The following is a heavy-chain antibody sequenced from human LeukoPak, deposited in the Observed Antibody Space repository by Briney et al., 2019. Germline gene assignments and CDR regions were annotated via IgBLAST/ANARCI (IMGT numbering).Heavy chain of an antibody. D-gene: IGHD3-3*01. CDR1: GFTFSSYG. CDR2: ISYDGSNK. Sequence: GRSLRLSCAASGFTFSSYGMHWVRQAPGKGLEWVAVISYDGSNKYYADSVKGRFTISRDNSKNTLYLQMNSLRVEDTAVYYCAKVLRFLEWSLPLYGMDVWGQGTTVTVSS. CDR3: AKVLRFLEWSLPLYGMDV. J-gene: IGHJ6*02. V-gene: IGHV3-30*18.